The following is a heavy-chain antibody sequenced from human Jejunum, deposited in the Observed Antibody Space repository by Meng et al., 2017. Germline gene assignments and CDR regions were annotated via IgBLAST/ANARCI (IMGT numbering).Heavy chain of an antibody. Sequence: WGAGLLKPSGALFLPCAVYGGSISGFFWRWIRQAPGGGLEWVGEFTRGGTTNYNPSLKSRVTISADTSKNPFSLTLSSVGAADTAVYYCARHEVDFDNWGQGTLVTVSS. V-gene: IGHV4-34*01. CDR2: FTRGGTT. J-gene: IGHJ4*02. CDR1: GGSISGFF. CDR3: ARHEVDFDN. D-gene: IGHD1-26*01.